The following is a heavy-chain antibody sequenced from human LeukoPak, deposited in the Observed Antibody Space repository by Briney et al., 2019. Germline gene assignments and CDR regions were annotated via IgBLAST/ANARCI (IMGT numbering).Heavy chain of an antibody. CDR3: ARDTWGLTPSYYYYGMDV. D-gene: IGHD1-26*01. CDR2: IYYSGST. CDR1: GGSISSYY. Sequence: SETLSLTCTVSGGSISSYYWSWIRQPPGKELEWIGYIYYSGSTNYNPSLKSRVTISVDTSKNQFSLKLSSVTAADTAVYYCARDTWGLTPSYYYYGMDVWGQGTTVTVSS. V-gene: IGHV4-59*01. J-gene: IGHJ6*02.